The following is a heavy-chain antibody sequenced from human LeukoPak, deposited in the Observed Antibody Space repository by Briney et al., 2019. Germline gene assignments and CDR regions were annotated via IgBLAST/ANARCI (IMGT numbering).Heavy chain of an antibody. CDR3: AVIVVVPAAIWFDY. V-gene: IGHV3-30-3*01. J-gene: IGHJ4*02. CDR2: ISYDGSNK. D-gene: IGHD2-2*02. Sequence: GGSLRLSCAASGLTFSSYAMHWVRQAPGKGLEWVAVISYDGSNKYYADSVKGRFTISRDNSKNTLYLQMNSLRAEDTAVYYSAVIVVVPAAIWFDYWGQGTLVTVSS. CDR1: GLTFSSYA.